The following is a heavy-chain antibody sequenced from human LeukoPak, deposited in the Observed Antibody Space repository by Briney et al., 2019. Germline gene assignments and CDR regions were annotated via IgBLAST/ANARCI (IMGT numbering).Heavy chain of an antibody. CDR2: IHHSGST. J-gene: IGHJ4*02. CDR1: GGSISSSSYY. V-gene: IGHV4-39*07. Sequence: PSETLSLTCTASGGSISSSSYYWGWIRQPPGKGLEWIGSIHHSGSTYYNPSLMSRVTISVDTWENQFSLNLSAVTAADTAVYYCARLAAKTVDYWGQGTLVTVSS. CDR3: ARLAAKTVDY. D-gene: IGHD2-15*01.